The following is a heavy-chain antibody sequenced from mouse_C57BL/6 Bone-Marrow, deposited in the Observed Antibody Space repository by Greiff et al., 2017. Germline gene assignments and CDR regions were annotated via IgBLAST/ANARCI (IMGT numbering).Heavy chain of an antibody. Sequence: QVQLKQSGAELVRPGTSVKVSCKASGYAFTNYLIEWVKQRPGQGLEWIGVINPGSGGTNYNEKFKGKATLTADKSSSTAYMQLSSLTSEDSAVYFCAIYYGNSWYFDVWGTGTTVTVSS. V-gene: IGHV1-54*01. CDR3: AIYYGNSWYFDV. CDR2: INPGSGGT. J-gene: IGHJ1*03. CDR1: GYAFTNYL. D-gene: IGHD2-1*01.